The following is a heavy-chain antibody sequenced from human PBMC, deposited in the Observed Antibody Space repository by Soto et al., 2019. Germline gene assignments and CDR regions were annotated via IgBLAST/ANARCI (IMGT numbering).Heavy chain of an antibody. D-gene: IGHD2-2*01. J-gene: IGHJ2*01. CDR3: AHSPYCISTSCSSYWYFDL. Sequence: QITLKESGPTLVKPTQPLTLTCTFSGFSLSTSGVGVGWIRQPPGKALEWLALIYWDDDKRYSPSLKSRLTLTKYASKNQAVLTTTHLAPVDTATSYCAHSPYCISTSCSSYWYFDLGGRGTLLTVSS. V-gene: IGHV2-5*02. CDR1: GFSLSTSGVG. CDR2: IYWDDDK.